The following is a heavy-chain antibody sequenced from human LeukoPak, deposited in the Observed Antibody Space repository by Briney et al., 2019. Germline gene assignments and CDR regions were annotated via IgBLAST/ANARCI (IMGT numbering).Heavy chain of an antibody. V-gene: IGHV4-39*07. Sequence: SETLSLTCTVSSGSISSNNHFWGWLRQPQGTGLEWLGNIDYSGSTDYNPSLKSRVSISGNTSNKQFYLKLTSATAADTAVYYCVRDRQHCSGGNCYSEDLPHYWGQGTRVTVSS. CDR1: SGSISSNNHF. CDR3: VRDRQHCSGGNCYSEDLPHY. CDR2: IDYSGST. J-gene: IGHJ4*02. D-gene: IGHD2-15*01.